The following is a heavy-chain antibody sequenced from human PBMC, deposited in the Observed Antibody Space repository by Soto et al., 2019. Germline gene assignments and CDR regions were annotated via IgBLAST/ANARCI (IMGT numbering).Heavy chain of an antibody. CDR2: IIPIFGTA. V-gene: IGHV1-69*13. J-gene: IGHJ6*02. CDR3: ARDRDAITMVRGVIGSRYYYYGMDV. Sequence: SVKVSCKASGGTFSSYAISGVRQAPGQGLEWMGGIIPIFGTANYAQKFQGRVTITADESTSTAYMELSSLRSEDTAVYYCARDRDAITMVRGVIGSRYYYYGMDVWGQGTTVTVSS. D-gene: IGHD3-10*01. CDR1: GGTFSSYA.